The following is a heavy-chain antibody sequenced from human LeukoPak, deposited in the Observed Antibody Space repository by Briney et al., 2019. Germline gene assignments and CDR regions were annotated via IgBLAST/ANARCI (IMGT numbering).Heavy chain of an antibody. CDR1: GYTFTSYY. CDR2: INPSGGST. Sequence: ASVKVSCKASGYTFTSYYMHWVRQAPGQGLEWMGIINPSGGSTRYAQKFQGRVTMTRDTSTSTVYMELSSLRSEDTAVYYCAREGIHGWQFASSYYYYGMDVWGQGTTVTVSS. J-gene: IGHJ6*02. D-gene: IGHD5-18*01. V-gene: IGHV1-46*01. CDR3: AREGIHGWQFASSYYYYGMDV.